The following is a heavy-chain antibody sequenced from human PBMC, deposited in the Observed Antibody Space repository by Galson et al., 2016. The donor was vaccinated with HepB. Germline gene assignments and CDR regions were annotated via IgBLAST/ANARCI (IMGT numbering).Heavy chain of an antibody. J-gene: IGHJ6*02. CDR3: ARPQWNIVVSGGMDV. Sequence: LRLSCAASGFSFRTFAMNWVRQAPGKGLEWVAVIWDDGSQKYVAESLRGRFSISRDNSKNTLYLHMNNLRADDTAVYYCARPQWNIVVSGGMDVWGQGTTVAVSS. CDR2: IWDDGSQK. V-gene: IGHV3-33*01. D-gene: IGHD2-21*01. CDR1: GFSFRTFA.